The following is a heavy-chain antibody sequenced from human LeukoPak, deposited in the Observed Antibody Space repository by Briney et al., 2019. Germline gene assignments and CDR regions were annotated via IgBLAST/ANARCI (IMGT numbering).Heavy chain of an antibody. J-gene: IGHJ5*02. CDR3: ARGYCSSTSCYILRFDP. CDR2: IYYSGST. Sequence: SETLSLTCAVYGGSFSGYYWSWIQQPPGKGLEWIGYIYYSGSTNYNPSLKSRVTISVDTSKNQFSLKLSSVTAADTAVYYCARGYCSSTSCYILRFDPWGQGTLVTVSS. V-gene: IGHV4-59*01. D-gene: IGHD2-2*02. CDR1: GGSFSGYY.